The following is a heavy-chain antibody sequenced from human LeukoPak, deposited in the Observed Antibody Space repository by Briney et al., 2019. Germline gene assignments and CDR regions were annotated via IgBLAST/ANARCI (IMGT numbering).Heavy chain of an antibody. V-gene: IGHV3-74*03. J-gene: IGHJ6*02. CDR1: GFTFSGYW. CDR3: VKDRPCDPCMPMDA. Sequence: GGSLRLSCAASGFTFSGYWMHWVRQGPEKGLELVSRIDNDGHGILYADSVKGRFTTSRDNSRDTVSLQMNSLRAEDSAVYYCVKDRPCDPCMPMDAWGQGTTVTVSS. CDR2: IDNDGHGI. D-gene: IGHD2-2*01.